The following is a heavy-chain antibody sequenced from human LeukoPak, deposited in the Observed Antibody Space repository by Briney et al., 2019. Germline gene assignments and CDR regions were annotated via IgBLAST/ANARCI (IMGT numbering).Heavy chain of an antibody. CDR3: ARGYCRSTSCYDFDY. V-gene: IGHV1-69*05. CDR1: GGTFSSYA. Sequence: PGASVKVSCKASGGTFSSYAISWVRQAPGRGLEWMGGIIPIFGTANYAQKFQGRVTITTDEFTSTAYMELSSLRSEDTAVYYCARGYCRSTSCYDFDYWGQGTLVTVSS. J-gene: IGHJ4*02. CDR2: IIPIFGTA. D-gene: IGHD2-2*01.